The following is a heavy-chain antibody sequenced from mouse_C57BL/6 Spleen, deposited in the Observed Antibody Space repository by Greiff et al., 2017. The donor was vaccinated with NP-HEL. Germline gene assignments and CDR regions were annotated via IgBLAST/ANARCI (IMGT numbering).Heavy chain of an antibody. CDR2: IDPSDSYT. J-gene: IGHJ3*01. Sequence: QVQLQQPGAELVMPGASVKLSCKASGYTFTSYWMHWVKQRPGQGLEWIGEIDPSDSYTNYNQKFKGKSTLTVDKSSSTAYMQLSSLTSEDSAVYYCATYYSNSDWFAYWGQGTLVTVSA. CDR1: GYTFTSYW. V-gene: IGHV1-69*01. D-gene: IGHD2-5*01. CDR3: ATYYSNSDWFAY.